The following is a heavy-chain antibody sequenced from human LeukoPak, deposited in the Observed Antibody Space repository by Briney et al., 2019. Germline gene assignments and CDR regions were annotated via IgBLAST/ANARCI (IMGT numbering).Heavy chain of an antibody. CDR1: GYSNSSGYY. D-gene: IGHD3-10*01. Sequence: PSETLSLTCTVSGYSNSSGYYWGWIRQPPGKGLEWIGSIYHSGSTYYNPSLKSRVTISVDTSKNQFSLKLSSVTAADTAVYYCARVSVRETDAFDIWGQGTMVTVSS. V-gene: IGHV4-38-2*02. CDR3: ARVSVRETDAFDI. J-gene: IGHJ3*02. CDR2: IYHSGST.